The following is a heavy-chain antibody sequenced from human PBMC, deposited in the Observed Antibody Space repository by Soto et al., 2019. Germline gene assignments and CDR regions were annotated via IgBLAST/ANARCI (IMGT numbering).Heavy chain of an antibody. CDR3: ARDSDDYYDSSGYYYGSGYFQH. J-gene: IGHJ1*01. CDR2: ISYDGSNK. CDR1: GFTFSSYA. D-gene: IGHD3-22*01. Sequence: GGSLRLSCAASGFTFSSYAMHWVRQAPGKGLEWVAVISYDGSNKYYADSVKGRFTISRDNSKNTLYLQMNSLRAEDTAVYYCARDSDDYYDSSGYYYGSGYFQHWGQGTLVTVSS. V-gene: IGHV3-30-3*01.